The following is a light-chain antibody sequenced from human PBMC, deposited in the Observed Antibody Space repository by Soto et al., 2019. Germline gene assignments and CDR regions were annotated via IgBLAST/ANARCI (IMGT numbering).Light chain of an antibody. V-gene: IGKV3-11*01. Sequence: EIVMTQSPATLSVSPGERATLSCRASQSVSSRFIAWYQQKPGQAPRLLIYDASNRATGIPATFSGSGSGSDFTLTISSLDPEDFAVYYCQQRRNWPPITFGQGTRLEIK. CDR2: DAS. CDR1: QSVSSRF. CDR3: QQRRNWPPIT. J-gene: IGKJ5*01.